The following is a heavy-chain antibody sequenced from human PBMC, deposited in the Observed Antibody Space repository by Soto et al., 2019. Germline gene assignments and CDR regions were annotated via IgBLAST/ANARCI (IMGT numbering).Heavy chain of an antibody. D-gene: IGHD6-13*01. Sequence: PGESLKISCKVSGYRFTSWWIGWVRQMSGRGLEWMGMIFPSDSDTRYSPSFQGQVTISVDKSINTAYLQWSSLKASDTAMYYCARLVPSPGYWGQGTLVTVSS. CDR1: GYRFTSWW. J-gene: IGHJ4*02. V-gene: IGHV5-51*01. CDR3: ARLVPSPGY. CDR2: IFPSDSDT.